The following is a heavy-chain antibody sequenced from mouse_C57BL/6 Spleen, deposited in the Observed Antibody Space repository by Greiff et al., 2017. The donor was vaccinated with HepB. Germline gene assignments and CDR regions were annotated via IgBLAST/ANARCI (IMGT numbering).Heavy chain of an antibody. V-gene: IGHV1-81*01. J-gene: IGHJ2*01. CDR3: AKYYGSSYYFDY. Sequence: VKLVESGAELARPGASVKLSCKASGYTFTSYGISWVKQRTGQGLEWIGEIYPRSGNTYYNEKFKGKATLTADKSSSTAYMELRSLTSEDSAVYFCAKYYGSSYYFDYWGQGTTLTVSS. CDR2: IYPRSGNT. D-gene: IGHD1-1*01. CDR1: GYTFTSYG.